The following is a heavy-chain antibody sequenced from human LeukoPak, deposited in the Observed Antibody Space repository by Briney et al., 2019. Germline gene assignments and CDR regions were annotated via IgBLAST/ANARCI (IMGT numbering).Heavy chain of an antibody. Sequence: ASVKVSCKASGYTFTSYGISWVRQAPGQGLEWMGWISAYSGDAKLAQKFQGRVNMTADTSTSTAYLELTSLTSGDTAVYYCAADRYSGSYPTSAFDIWGQGTMVTVSS. CDR1: GYTFTSYG. CDR3: AADRYSGSYPTSAFDI. CDR2: ISAYSGDA. D-gene: IGHD1-26*01. J-gene: IGHJ3*02. V-gene: IGHV1-18*01.